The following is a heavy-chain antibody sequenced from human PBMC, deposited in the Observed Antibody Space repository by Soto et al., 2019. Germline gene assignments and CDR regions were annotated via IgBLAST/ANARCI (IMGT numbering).Heavy chain of an antibody. J-gene: IGHJ6*02. Sequence: QVQLEQSGAEVKKPGSSVKVSCKASGGTFSNSAISWVRQAPGQGLEWMGGIMPIFRTPDYAQKFQGRVTITADESTSTAYMELSGLRSEDTAVYYCARDKARLQLGGNYYSIMDVWGQGTTVTVSS. CDR2: IMPIFRTP. CDR1: GGTFSNSA. D-gene: IGHD5-12*01. V-gene: IGHV1-69*12. CDR3: ARDKARLQLGGNYYSIMDV.